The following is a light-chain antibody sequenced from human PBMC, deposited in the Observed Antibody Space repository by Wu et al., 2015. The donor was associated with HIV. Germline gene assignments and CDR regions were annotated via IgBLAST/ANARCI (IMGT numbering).Light chain of an antibody. CDR2: GAS. Sequence: EIVMTQSPATLSLSPGERATLSCRASQSVSSNLAWYQQKPGQVPRLLIHGASTRTTGIPARFSGSGSGTDFTLTISRLEPEDFAVYYCQQYGSSRTFGQGTKVEIK. J-gene: IGKJ1*01. CDR3: QQYGSSRT. V-gene: IGKV3-20*01. CDR1: QSVSSN.